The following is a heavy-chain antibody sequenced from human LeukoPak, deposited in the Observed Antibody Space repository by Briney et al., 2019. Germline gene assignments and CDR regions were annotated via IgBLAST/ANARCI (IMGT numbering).Heavy chain of an antibody. Sequence: GESLKISCKGSGYSFTSYWIGWVRQMPGKGLEWMGIIYPGDSDTRYSPSFQGQVTISADKSISTAYLQWSSLQASDTAMYYCARTGIEELFSNWFDPWGQGTLVPVSS. J-gene: IGHJ5*02. V-gene: IGHV5-51*01. CDR3: ARTGIEELFSNWFDP. CDR1: GYSFTSYW. CDR2: IYPGDSDT. D-gene: IGHD3-10*01.